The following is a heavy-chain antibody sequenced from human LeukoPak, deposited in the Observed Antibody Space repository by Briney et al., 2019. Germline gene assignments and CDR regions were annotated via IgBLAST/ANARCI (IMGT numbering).Heavy chain of an antibody. CDR1: GYSFTSYW. CDR3: ARRSDFRGFDI. V-gene: IGHV5-51*01. J-gene: IGHJ3*02. CDR2: IYPGDSDT. Sequence: GESLKISCKGSGYSFTSYWIGWVRQMPGKGLEWMGIIYPGDSDTRYSPSFQGQVTISADKSTSTAYMQWSSLKASDTAMYYCARRSDFRGFDIWGQGTMVTVSS. D-gene: IGHD4-11*01.